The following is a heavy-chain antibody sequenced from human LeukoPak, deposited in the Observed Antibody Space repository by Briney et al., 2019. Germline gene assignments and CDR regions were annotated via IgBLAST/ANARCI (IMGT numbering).Heavy chain of an antibody. CDR1: GGSFSGYY. Sequence: PSETLSLTCAVYGGSFSGYYWSWIRQPPGKGLEWIGEINHSGSTNYNPSLKSRVTISVDASKNQFSLKLSSVTAADTAVYYCARHQEYSYGYIYYYYYYMDVWGKGTTVTISS. D-gene: IGHD5-18*01. J-gene: IGHJ6*03. CDR2: INHSGST. CDR3: ARHQEYSYGYIYYYYYYMDV. V-gene: IGHV4-34*01.